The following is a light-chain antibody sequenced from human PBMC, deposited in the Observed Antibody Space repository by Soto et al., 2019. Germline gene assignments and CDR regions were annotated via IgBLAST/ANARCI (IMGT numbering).Light chain of an antibody. CDR3: QQYTNWPQT. J-gene: IGKJ1*01. V-gene: IGKV3-15*01. CDR2: GAS. Sequence: EKVMTQSPATLSVSPGERATLSCRASQSVSSNLAWYQQKPGQAPRLLIYGASTRATGIPARFSGSGSGTEFTLTISSLHSEDFAVSSCQQYTNWPQTFRPGTKV. CDR1: QSVSSN.